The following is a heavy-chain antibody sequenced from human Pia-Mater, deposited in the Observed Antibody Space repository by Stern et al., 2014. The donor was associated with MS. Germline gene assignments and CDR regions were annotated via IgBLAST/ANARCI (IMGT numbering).Heavy chain of an antibody. CDR2: IYHTGST. CDR3: ARAGLYDY. V-gene: IGHV4-4*02. J-gene: IGHJ4*02. CDR1: GGSIDGSDW. Sequence: QLQLQESGPGLVKPSGTLSLTCNVSGGSIDGSDWWSWVRQPPGKGREWIGEIYHTGSTNYNPSLKSRVSMSVDKSKNQFSLNLTSVTAADTAVYYCARAGLYDYWGQGTLVTVSS. D-gene: IGHD2/OR15-2a*01.